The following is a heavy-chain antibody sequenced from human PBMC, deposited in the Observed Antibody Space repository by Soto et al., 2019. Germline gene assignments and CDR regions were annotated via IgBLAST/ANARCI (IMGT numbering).Heavy chain of an antibody. V-gene: IGHV3-23*01. CDR2: ISGSGITT. CDR1: GFTFDTYV. CDR3: AISQRDLRTPSHNFHY. J-gene: IGHJ4*02. Sequence: LWGSLRLSCAASGFTFDTYVLSWVRHSPGKGLEWVASISGSGITTFYAESVRGRFIISRDNSNNSVFLQMAGLRADDTALYFCAISQRDLRTPSHNFHYWDQPARFTLSS. D-gene: IGHD2-15*01.